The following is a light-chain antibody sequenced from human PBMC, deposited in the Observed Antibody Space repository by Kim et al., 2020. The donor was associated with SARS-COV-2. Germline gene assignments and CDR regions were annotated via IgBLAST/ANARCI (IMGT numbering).Light chain of an antibody. V-gene: IGKV1-39*01. Sequence: DTQMTQSPSSLSASVGDRVTITFRASQSISSYLNWYQQKPGKAPKLLIYAASSLQSGVPSRFSGSGSGTDFTLSISSLQPEDFATYYCQQSYSTPYTFGQGTKLEI. CDR3: QQSYSTPYT. J-gene: IGKJ2*01. CDR1: QSISSY. CDR2: AAS.